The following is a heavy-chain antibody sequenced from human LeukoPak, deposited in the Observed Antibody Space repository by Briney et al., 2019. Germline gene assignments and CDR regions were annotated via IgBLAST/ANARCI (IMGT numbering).Heavy chain of an antibody. J-gene: IGHJ4*02. D-gene: IGHD3-9*01. CDR3: TPDILTGYLFDY. V-gene: IGHV3-15*01. Sequence: GGSLRLSCAASGFAFSNAWMSWVRQAPGKGLEWVGRIKSKTDGGTTDYAAPVKGRFTISRDDSKNTLYLQMNSLKTEDTAVYYCTPDILTGYLFDYWGQGTLVTVSS. CDR1: GFAFSNAW. CDR2: IKSKTDGGTT.